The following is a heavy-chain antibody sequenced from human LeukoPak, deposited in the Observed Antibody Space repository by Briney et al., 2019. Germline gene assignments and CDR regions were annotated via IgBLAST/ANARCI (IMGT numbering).Heavy chain of an antibody. Sequence: SETLSLTCTVSIGSISSTNYYWGWIRQPPGKGLEWIGTIYYSGSTYYNPSLKSRVTISVDTSKNQFSLKLSSVTAADTAVYYCARLPSTPPYSSGWYPSIYYYYMDVWGKGTTVTISS. CDR1: IGSISSTNYY. CDR2: IYYSGST. J-gene: IGHJ6*03. D-gene: IGHD6-19*01. V-gene: IGHV4-39*01. CDR3: ARLPSTPPYSSGWYPSIYYYYMDV.